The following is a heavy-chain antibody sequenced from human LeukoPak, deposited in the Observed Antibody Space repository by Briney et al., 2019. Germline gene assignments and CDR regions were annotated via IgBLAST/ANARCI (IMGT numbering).Heavy chain of an antibody. CDR3: AIDNDSRDPPHFDY. Sequence: ASVKVSCTASGGTFSNYAISWVRQAPGQGLEWMGGIIPIFGTANYAQKFRGRVTITADKSTRTAYMELSSLRSEDTAVYYCAIDNDSRDPPHFDYWGQGTLVTVSS. V-gene: IGHV1-69*06. CDR2: IIPIFGTA. CDR1: GGTFSNYA. J-gene: IGHJ4*02. D-gene: IGHD3-16*01.